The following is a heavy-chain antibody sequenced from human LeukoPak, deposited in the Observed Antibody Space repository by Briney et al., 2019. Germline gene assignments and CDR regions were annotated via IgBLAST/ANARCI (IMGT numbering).Heavy chain of an antibody. CDR3: ARFYGYYYYYYMDV. V-gene: IGHV4-59*01. CDR1: GGSISSYY. Sequence: SETLSLTCTVSGGSISSYYWSWIRQPAGKGLEWIGYIYYSGSTNYNPSLKSRVTISVDTSKNQFSLKLSSVTAADTAVYYCARFYGYYYYYYMDVWGKGTTVTVSS. J-gene: IGHJ6*03. CDR2: IYYSGST. D-gene: IGHD3-16*01.